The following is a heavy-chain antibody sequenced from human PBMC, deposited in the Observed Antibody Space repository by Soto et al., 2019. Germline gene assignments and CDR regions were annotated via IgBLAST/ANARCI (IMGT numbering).Heavy chain of an antibody. J-gene: IGHJ4*02. CDR3: ARQVRYCYAR. CDR1: GGSISSSSYY. Sequence: QLQLQESGPGLVKPSETLSLTCTVSGGSISSSSYYWGWIHQPPGKGLEWIGSIYYSGSTYYNPSLKSRVTISVDTSKNQFSLKLSSVTAADTAVYYCARQVRYCYARWGQGTLVTVSS. CDR2: IYYSGST. D-gene: IGHD2-2*01. V-gene: IGHV4-39*01.